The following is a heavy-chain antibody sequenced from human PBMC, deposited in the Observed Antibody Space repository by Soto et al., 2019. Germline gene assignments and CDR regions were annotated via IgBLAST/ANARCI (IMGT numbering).Heavy chain of an antibody. CDR1: GFTSSSYL. J-gene: IGHJ4*02. Sequence: LXLSGAASGFTSSSYLMSWVRQAPGKGLEWVANIKQDGSEKYYVDSVKGRFTISRDNAKNSLYLQMNSLRAEDTAVYYCARERWLLIDYWGQGTLVTVSS. CDR2: IKQDGSEK. CDR3: ARERWLLIDY. D-gene: IGHD2-15*01. V-gene: IGHV3-7*01.